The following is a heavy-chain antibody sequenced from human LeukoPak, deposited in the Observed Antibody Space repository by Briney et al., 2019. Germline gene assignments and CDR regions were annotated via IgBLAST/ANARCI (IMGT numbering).Heavy chain of an antibody. D-gene: IGHD1-26*01. V-gene: IGHV4-30-2*01. CDR1: GGSISSGGYY. Sequence: SETLSLTCTVSGGSISSGGYYWSWIRQPPGKGLEWIGYIYHSGSTNYNPSLKSRVTISVDKSKNQFSLKLSSVTAADTAVYYCVTSQGYSGSYKHIDYWGQGTLVTVSS. CDR3: VTSQGYSGSYKHIDY. J-gene: IGHJ4*02. CDR2: IYHSGST.